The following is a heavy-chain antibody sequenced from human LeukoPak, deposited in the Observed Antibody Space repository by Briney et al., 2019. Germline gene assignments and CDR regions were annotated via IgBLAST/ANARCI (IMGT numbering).Heavy chain of an antibody. CDR2: ISGSGGST. CDR1: GFTFSSYA. V-gene: IGHV3-23*01. CDR3: AKGQSYSSSWFDL. Sequence: GGSLRLSCAASGFTFSSYAMSWVRQAPGKGLEWVSAISGSGGSTYYAESVKGRFTISRDTSKNTLYLQMNSLSAEDTGVYYCAKGQSYSSSWFDLWGQGTLVAVSS. J-gene: IGHJ5*02. D-gene: IGHD6-13*01.